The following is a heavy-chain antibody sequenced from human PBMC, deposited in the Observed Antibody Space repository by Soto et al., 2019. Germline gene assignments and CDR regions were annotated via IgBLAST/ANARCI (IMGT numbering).Heavy chain of an antibody. CDR1: GVTFSSYA. CDR3: AKAEPLLLWFGELSS. V-gene: IGHV3-23*01. J-gene: IGHJ4*02. CDR2: ISDSGGGT. D-gene: IGHD3-10*01. Sequence: EVHLLESGGGLVQPGGYLRLYCAASGVTFSSYAMSWVRQAPGKGLEWVSTISDSGGGTYYAASVKGRFTISRDNSNNTLSLQMNSLRAEDTAVYYCAKAEPLLLWFGELSSWGQGTLVTVSS.